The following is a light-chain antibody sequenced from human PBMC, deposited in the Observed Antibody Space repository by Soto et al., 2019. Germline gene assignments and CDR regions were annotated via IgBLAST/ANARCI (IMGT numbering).Light chain of an antibody. Sequence: QSVLTQPASVSGSPGQSITISCTGTSSDIGAFDYVSWHQQHPGKAPKLILSEVRNRPSGVSNRFSGSTSGSTASLTISGLQAEDEAEYYCCSYVGATTYVFGSGTKLTVL. J-gene: IGLJ1*01. V-gene: IGLV2-14*01. CDR2: EVR. CDR3: CSYVGATTYV. CDR1: SSDIGAFDY.